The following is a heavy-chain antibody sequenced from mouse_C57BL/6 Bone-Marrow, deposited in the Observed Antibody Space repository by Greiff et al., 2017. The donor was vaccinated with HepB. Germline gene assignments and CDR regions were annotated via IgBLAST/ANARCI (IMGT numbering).Heavy chain of an antibody. CDR2: IHPSSGYT. Sequence: VQLQQSGAELAKPGASVKLSCKASGYTFTSYWMHWVKQRPGQGLEWIGYIHPSSGYTKYNQKFKDKATLTADKSSSTAYMQLSSLTYEDSAVYYCARVPYCWYFDVWGTGTTVTVSS. J-gene: IGHJ1*03. D-gene: IGHD1-1*01. V-gene: IGHV1-7*01. CDR3: ARVPYCWYFDV. CDR1: GYTFTSYW.